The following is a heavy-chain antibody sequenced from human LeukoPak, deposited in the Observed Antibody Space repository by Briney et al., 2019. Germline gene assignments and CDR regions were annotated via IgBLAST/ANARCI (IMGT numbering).Heavy chain of an antibody. CDR3: TRDLYGDYQYYFDY. Sequence: GRSLRLSCTAAGFTFGDYAMSWVRQAPGKGLEWVGFIRSKAYGGTTEYAASVKGRFTISRDDSKSIAYLQMNSLKTEDTAVYYCTRDLYGDYQYYFDYWGQGTLVTVSS. CDR1: GFTFGDYA. D-gene: IGHD4-17*01. V-gene: IGHV3-49*04. J-gene: IGHJ4*02. CDR2: IRSKAYGGTT.